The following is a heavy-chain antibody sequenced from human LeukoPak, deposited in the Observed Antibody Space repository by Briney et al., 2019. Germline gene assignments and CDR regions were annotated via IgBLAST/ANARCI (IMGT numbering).Heavy chain of an antibody. CDR1: GFPFSSYA. CDR3: AKDPLNTLMVSPTFDY. Sequence: PGGSLRLSCGVSGFPFSSYAMSGVRQAPGKGLEGVSGISGSGDDTYYAASVKGRFIVSRDTSKNTLYLQMNSLRAEDTAVYYCAKDPLNTLMVSPTFDYWGQGTLVTVSS. J-gene: IGHJ4*02. CDR2: ISGSGDDT. V-gene: IGHV3-23*01. D-gene: IGHD5-18*01.